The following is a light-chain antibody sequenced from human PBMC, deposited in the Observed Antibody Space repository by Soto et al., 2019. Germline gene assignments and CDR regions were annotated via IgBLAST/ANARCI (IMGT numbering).Light chain of an antibody. CDR2: GGS. Sequence: IHMTQSPSSLSAFVGYRVTMACRASQSIGSYLNWYQQKPGKAPNFMTHGGSILQSGVPPRFSGGGAGTDFTLTISSLQTEDFASYYGQQMYTIPLTFGGGTQVDIK. J-gene: IGKJ4*01. CDR3: QQMYTIPLT. CDR1: QSIGSY. V-gene: IGKV1-39*01.